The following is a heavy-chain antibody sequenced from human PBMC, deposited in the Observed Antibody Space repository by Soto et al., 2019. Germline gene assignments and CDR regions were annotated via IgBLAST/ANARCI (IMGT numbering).Heavy chain of an antibody. CDR3: AKDQGPGIAAAGISYYFDY. Sequence: GESLKISCAASGFTFSSYAMSWVRQAPGKGLEWVSAISGSGGSTYYADSVKGRFTISRDNSKNTLYLQMNSLRAEDTAVYYCAKDQGPGIAAAGISYYFDYWGQGTLVTVSS. V-gene: IGHV3-23*01. CDR2: ISGSGGST. D-gene: IGHD6-13*01. CDR1: GFTFSSYA. J-gene: IGHJ4*02.